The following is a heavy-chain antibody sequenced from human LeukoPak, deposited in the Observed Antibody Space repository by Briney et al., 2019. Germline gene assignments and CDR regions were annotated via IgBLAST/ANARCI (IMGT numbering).Heavy chain of an antibody. Sequence: GGSLRLSCAASGFSFDDYAMHWVRQAPGKGLEWVSGISWNGGSIGYADSVKGRFTISRDNAKNSLYLQMNSLRAEDTAVYYCASGYSSSWATFDYWGQGTLVTVSS. CDR3: ASGYSSSWATFDY. J-gene: IGHJ4*02. CDR1: GFSFDDYA. D-gene: IGHD6-13*01. V-gene: IGHV3-9*01. CDR2: ISWNGGSI.